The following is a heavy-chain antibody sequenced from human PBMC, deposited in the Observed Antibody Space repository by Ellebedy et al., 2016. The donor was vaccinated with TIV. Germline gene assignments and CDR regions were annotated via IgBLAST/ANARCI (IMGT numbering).Heavy chain of an antibody. Sequence: GESLKISXAASGFTFSSYWMSWVRQAPGKGLEWVANIKQDGSEKYYVDSVKGRFTVSRDNAKNSLYLQVNSLRAEDTAVYYCAREVNSGEIEDWGQGTLVTVSS. J-gene: IGHJ4*02. D-gene: IGHD1-26*01. V-gene: IGHV3-7*01. CDR2: IKQDGSEK. CDR3: AREVNSGEIED. CDR1: GFTFSSYW.